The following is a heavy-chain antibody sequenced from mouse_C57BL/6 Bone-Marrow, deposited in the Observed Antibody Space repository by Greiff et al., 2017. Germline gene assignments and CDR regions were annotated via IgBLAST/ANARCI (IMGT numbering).Heavy chain of an antibody. CDR1: GYTFTSYS. CDR2: IYPGSGST. J-gene: IGHJ2*01. CDR3: AREGLGPFYFDY. V-gene: IGHV1-55*01. Sequence: VQLQQPGAELVKPGASVKMSCKASGYTFTSYSITWVKQRPGQGLEWIGDIYPGSGSTNYNEKFKSKATLPVDTSSSTAYMQLSSLTSEDSAVYYCAREGLGPFYFDYWGQGTTLTVSS. D-gene: IGHD4-1*01.